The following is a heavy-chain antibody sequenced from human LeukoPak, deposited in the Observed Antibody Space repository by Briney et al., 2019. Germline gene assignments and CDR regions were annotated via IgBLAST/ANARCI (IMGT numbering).Heavy chain of an antibody. CDR1: EFTFSSYY. CDR2: ISSSGSYT. V-gene: IGHV3-11*05. J-gene: IGHJ4*02. Sequence: GGSLRLSCAASEFTFSSYYMSWIRQAPGKGLEWVSYISSSGSYTNYADSVKGRFTISRDDAKNSLYLQTNSLRAEDSAVYYCAGAVGNGPGGHFVYWGQGTLVTVSS. D-gene: IGHD2-15*01. CDR3: AGAVGNGPGGHFVY.